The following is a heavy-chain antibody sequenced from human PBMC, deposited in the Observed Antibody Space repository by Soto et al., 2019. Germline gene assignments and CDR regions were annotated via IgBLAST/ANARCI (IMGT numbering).Heavy chain of an antibody. CDR1: GFTFSSYA. CDR3: AKDGSPYSSYSFLDY. D-gene: IGHD6-19*01. V-gene: IGHV3-23*01. Sequence: GGSLRLSCAASGFTFSSYAMSWVRQAPGKGLEWVSAISGSGGSTYCADSVKGRFTISRDNSKNTLYLQMNSLRAEDTAVYYCAKDGSPYSSYSFLDYWGQGTLVTVSS. J-gene: IGHJ4*02. CDR2: ISGSGGST.